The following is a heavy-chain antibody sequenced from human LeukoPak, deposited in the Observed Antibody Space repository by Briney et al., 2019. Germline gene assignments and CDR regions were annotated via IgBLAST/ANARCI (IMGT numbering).Heavy chain of an antibody. CDR3: ARGGWRVVVPADTFDY. V-gene: IGHV4-34*01. D-gene: IGHD2-2*01. Sequence: PSETLSLTCAVDGGSFSGYYWSWIRQPPGKGLEWIGETNHSGSTNYNPSLKSRVTISVDTSKNQFSLKLSSVTAADTAVYYCARGGWRVVVPADTFDYWGQGTLVTVSS. J-gene: IGHJ4*02. CDR1: GGSFSGYY. CDR2: TNHSGST.